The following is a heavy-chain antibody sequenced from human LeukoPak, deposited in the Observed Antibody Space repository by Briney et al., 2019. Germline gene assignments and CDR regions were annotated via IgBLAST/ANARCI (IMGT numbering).Heavy chain of an antibody. J-gene: IGHJ5*02. CDR3: ARDLGRSSGSAPFDP. V-gene: IGHV3-7*01. D-gene: IGHD6-19*01. Sequence: GGSLRLSCAASGFTFSSYAMSWVRQAPGKGLEWVANIKQDGSEKYYVDSVKGRFTISRDNAKNSLYLQMNSLRAEDTAVYYCARDLGRSSGSAPFDPWGQGTLVTVSS. CDR2: IKQDGSEK. CDR1: GFTFSSYA.